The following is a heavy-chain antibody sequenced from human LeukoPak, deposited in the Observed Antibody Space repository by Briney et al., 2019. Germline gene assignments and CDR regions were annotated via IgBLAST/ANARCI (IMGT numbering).Heavy chain of an antibody. V-gene: IGHV4-59*01. D-gene: IGHD4-17*01. CDR2: FYYSGTT. CDR1: GGSISYYY. Sequence: SETLSLTCTVSGGSISYYYWSWIRQSPGKGLEWIGYFYYSGTTNYNPSLKSRVTISVDTSKNQFSLQLRSVTAADTAVYYCAREDPQTTVPEGMDVWGQGTTVTVSS. J-gene: IGHJ6*02. CDR3: AREDPQTTVPEGMDV.